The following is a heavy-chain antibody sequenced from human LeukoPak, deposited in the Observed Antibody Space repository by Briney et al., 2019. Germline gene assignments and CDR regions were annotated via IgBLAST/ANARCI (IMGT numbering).Heavy chain of an antibody. CDR1: GGSISSGDYY. D-gene: IGHD2-2*01. CDR2: IYHSGST. V-gene: IGHV4-61*08. CDR3: ASQTRGYCSSTSCSYYFDY. J-gene: IGHJ4*02. Sequence: PSQTLSLTCTVSGGSISSGDYYWSWIRQPPGKGLEWIVYIYHSGSTNYNPSLKSRVTISVDTSKNQFSLKLSSVTAADTAVYYCASQTRGYCSSTSCSYYFDYWGQGTPVTVSS.